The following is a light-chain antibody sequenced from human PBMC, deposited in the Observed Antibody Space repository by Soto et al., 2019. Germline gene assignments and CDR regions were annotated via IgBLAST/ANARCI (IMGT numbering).Light chain of an antibody. J-gene: IGKJ4*01. CDR1: QSVGSD. Sequence: ILMTQSPVTLSVSPGERATLSCRASQSVGSDLAWYQQRPGQAPRLLIYDASTRATGIPARFSGSGSGTEFTLTISNLQPDDFATYYCQQYDNYPLTFGGGTKVDIK. CDR2: DAS. V-gene: IGKV3-15*01. CDR3: QQYDNYPLT.